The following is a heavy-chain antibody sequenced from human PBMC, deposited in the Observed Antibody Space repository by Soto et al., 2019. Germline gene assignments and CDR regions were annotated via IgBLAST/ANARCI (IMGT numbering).Heavy chain of an antibody. CDR2: IYHSGST. V-gene: IGHV4-39*07. Sequence: PSETLSLTCTFSGGSVSSGSYYWSWVRQPPGKGLEWIGEIYHSGSTNYNPSLKSRVTISVDKSRNQFSLKLSSVTAADTAVYYCARRWGEGRVDYWGQGTLVTVS. CDR3: ARRWGEGRVDY. CDR1: GGSVSSGSYY. J-gene: IGHJ4*02. D-gene: IGHD3-10*01.